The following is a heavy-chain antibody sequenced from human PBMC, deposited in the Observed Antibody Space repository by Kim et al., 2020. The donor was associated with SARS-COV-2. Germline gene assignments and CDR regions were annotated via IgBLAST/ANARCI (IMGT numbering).Heavy chain of an antibody. CDR1: GFTVSSNY. CDR3: ARSSSNWNPVGMDV. CDR2: IYSGGST. D-gene: IGHD1-20*01. V-gene: IGHV3-53*04. Sequence: GGSLRLSCAASGFTVSSNYMSWVRQAPGKGLEWVSVIYSGGSTYYADSVKGRFTISRHNSKNTLYLQMNSLRAEDTAVYYCARSSSNWNPVGMDVWGQGTTVTVSS. J-gene: IGHJ6*02.